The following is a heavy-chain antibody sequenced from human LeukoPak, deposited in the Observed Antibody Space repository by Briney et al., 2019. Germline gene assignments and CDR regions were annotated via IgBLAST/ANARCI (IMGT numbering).Heavy chain of an antibody. Sequence: GESPKISCKASGYPLQTSWIGRVRLMPGKGPEWMAITYPGDSDTKYGPSFQGQVSISVDTFISTAYLHWSRLKASDTAIYYCVMGGYYPGYFDHWGQGTLVTVSS. CDR2: TYPGDSDT. V-gene: IGHV5-51*01. D-gene: IGHD3-10*01. CDR3: VMGGYYPGYFDH. J-gene: IGHJ4*02. CDR1: GYPLQTSW.